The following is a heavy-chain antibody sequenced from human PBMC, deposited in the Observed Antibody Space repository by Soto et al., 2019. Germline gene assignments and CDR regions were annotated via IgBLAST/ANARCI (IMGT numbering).Heavy chain of an antibody. CDR2: IYWDDDK. V-gene: IGHV2-5*02. Sequence: QITLKESGPTLVKPSQTLPLTCTSSGFSLSTSGVGVAWIRQPPGKALEWLALIYWDDDKRYSPSLKSRLTITKDTSKNQVVLTMTNMDPVDTATYYCAHRQNDFWSGYYYYWGQGTLVTVSS. J-gene: IGHJ4*02. CDR3: AHRQNDFWSGYYYY. D-gene: IGHD3-3*01. CDR1: GFSLSTSGVG.